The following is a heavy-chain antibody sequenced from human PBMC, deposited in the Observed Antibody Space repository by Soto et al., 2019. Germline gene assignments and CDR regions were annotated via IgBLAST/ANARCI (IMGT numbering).Heavy chain of an antibody. V-gene: IGHV6-1*01. CDR1: GDSVSSNSAA. CDR2: TYYRSKWYN. J-gene: IGHJ5*02. D-gene: IGHD6-13*01. CDR3: ARDTGRTGEDSSSWYSFNWFDP. Sequence: QSQTLSLPCAISGDSVSSNSAAWTWIRQSPSRGLEWLGRTYYRSKWYNDYAVSVKSRITINPDTSKNQFSLQLNSVTPEDTAVYYCARDTGRTGEDSSSWYSFNWFDPWGQGTLVTVSS.